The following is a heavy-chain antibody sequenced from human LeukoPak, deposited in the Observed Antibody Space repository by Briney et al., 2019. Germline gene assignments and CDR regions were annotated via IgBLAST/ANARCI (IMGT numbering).Heavy chain of an antibody. D-gene: IGHD3-22*01. V-gene: IGHV4-39*01. CDR2: IYYSGST. CDR1: GGSISSRSYY. CDR3: ARRGSDYHIDY. Sequence: ASETLSLTRTVSGGSISSRSYYWGWIRQPPGRGLEWIGSIYYSGSTYYNPSLKSRVTISVDTSKNQFSLKLSSVTAADTAVYYCARRGSDYHIDYWGQGTLVTVSS. J-gene: IGHJ4*02.